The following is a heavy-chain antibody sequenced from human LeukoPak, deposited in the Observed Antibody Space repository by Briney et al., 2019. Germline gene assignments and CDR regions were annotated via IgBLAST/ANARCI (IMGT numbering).Heavy chain of an antibody. CDR3: ARPRLLYGSGPILV. J-gene: IGHJ4*02. Sequence: SETLSLTCTVSGGSISSGSYHWSWIRQPAGKGLEWIGRIYNNGSTNYNPSLKSRVTISVDTSKKQFSLKLSSVTAADTAVYYCARPRLLYGSGPILVWGQGNLVTVSS. CDR2: IYNNGST. V-gene: IGHV4-61*02. CDR1: GGSISSGSYH. D-gene: IGHD3-10*01.